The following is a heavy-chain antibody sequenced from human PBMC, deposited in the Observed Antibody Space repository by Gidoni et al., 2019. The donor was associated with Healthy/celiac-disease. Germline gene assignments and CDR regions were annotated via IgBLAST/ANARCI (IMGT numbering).Heavy chain of an antibody. CDR2: IIPICGTA. J-gene: IGHJ4*02. Sequence: QLQLVQYGAEVKKPVSSVKFSCKSSGVTFSSYAISWVRQAPGQVLEWMGGIIPICGTANYEQKFQGRVTITADESTSTAYMELSSLRSEDTAVYYCARAKVTMIVGGLGFDYWGQGTLVTVSS. V-gene: IGHV1-69*01. CDR3: ARAKVTMIVGGLGFDY. D-gene: IGHD3-22*01. CDR1: GVTFSSYA.